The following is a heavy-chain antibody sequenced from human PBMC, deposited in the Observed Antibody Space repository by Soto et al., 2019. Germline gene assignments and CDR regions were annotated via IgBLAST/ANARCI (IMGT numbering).Heavy chain of an antibody. CDR2: IRSKAYGGTT. CDR3: SLGELSSLVWFEP. CDR1: GFTFGDYA. V-gene: IGHV3-49*03. Sequence: PGGSLRLSCTASGFTFGDYAMSWFRQAPGKGLEWVGFIRSKAYGGTTEYAASVKGRFTISRDDSKSIAYLQMNSLKTEDTAVYYCSLGELSSLVWFEPWGQGTLVTVSS. D-gene: IGHD3-16*02. J-gene: IGHJ5*02.